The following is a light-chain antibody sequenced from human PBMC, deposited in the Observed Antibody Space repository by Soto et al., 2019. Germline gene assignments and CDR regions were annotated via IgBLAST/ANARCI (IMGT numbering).Light chain of an antibody. J-gene: IGKJ2*01. CDR1: QSAFYNSNNKNY. CDR2: WTS. V-gene: IGKV4-1*01. Sequence: DIVMTQSPASLAESLGERSTINCKSSQSAFYNSNNKNYLAWYQQIPGHPHKLLIYWTSTRDSGGPDRFSGSGSGKDSTLTITSLQAEDVADDYCQQYGSTPPTFGHGNKLE. CDR3: QQYGSTPPT.